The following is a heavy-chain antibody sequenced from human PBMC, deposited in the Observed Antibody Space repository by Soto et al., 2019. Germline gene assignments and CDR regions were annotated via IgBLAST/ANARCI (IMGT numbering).Heavy chain of an antibody. CDR1: GFTFSSYV. V-gene: IGHV3-23*01. D-gene: IGHD3-10*01. J-gene: IGHJ4*02. CDR3: ANHLWFGESSN. Sequence: EVQLLESGGGLVQPGGSLRLSCAASGFTFSSYVMRWVRQAPGKGLEWVSAISGSGGSTYYADSVKGRFTISRDNSKNTLYLQMNSLRAEDTAVYYCANHLWFGESSNWGQGTLVTVYS. CDR2: ISGSGGST.